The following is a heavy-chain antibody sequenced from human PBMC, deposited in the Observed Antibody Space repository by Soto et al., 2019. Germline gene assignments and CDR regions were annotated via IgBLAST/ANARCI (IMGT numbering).Heavy chain of an antibody. Sequence: PGGSLSLSCAASGFTFSSYSMHWVRQAPGKGLEWVALISYDGSNNYYADSVKGRFTISRDNSKNTLYLQMNSLRAEDTAVYYCARDRVTSDWYGRYGMDVWGQGTTVTVSS. J-gene: IGHJ6*02. CDR2: ISYDGSNN. D-gene: IGHD6-19*01. CDR1: GFTFSSYS. CDR3: ARDRVTSDWYGRYGMDV. V-gene: IGHV3-30-3*01.